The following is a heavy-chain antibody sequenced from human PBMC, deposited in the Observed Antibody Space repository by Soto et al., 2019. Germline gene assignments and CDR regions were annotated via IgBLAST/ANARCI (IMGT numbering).Heavy chain of an antibody. J-gene: IGHJ4*02. V-gene: IGHV4-39*01. D-gene: IGHD3-3*01. CDR2: IYYSGST. Sequence: SETLSLTCTVSGGYISSSSYYWGWIRQPPGKGLEWIGSIYYSGSTCYNPSLKSRVTISVDTSKNQFSLKLSSVTAADTAVYYCARQGSYDFWSGYKGFGYWGQGTLVTVSS. CDR1: GGYISSSSYY. CDR3: ARQGSYDFWSGYKGFGY.